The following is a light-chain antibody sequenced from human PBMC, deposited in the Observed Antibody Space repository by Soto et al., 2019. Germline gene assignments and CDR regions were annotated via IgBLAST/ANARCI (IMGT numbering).Light chain of an antibody. J-gene: IGLJ1*01. Sequence: QSALTQPASVSGSPGQSITISCTGTSSDVGSYTYISWYRQHPGKAPKVMIHDVSIRPSGVSNRFSGSKSGNTASLTISGLQAEDEADYSCVSYTSSKTHVFGTMTKVTVL. CDR1: SSDVGSYTY. CDR3: VSYTSSKTHV. V-gene: IGLV2-14*01. CDR2: DVS.